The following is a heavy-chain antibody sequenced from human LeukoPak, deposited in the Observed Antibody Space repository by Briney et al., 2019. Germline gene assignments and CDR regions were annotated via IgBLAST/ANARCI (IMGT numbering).Heavy chain of an antibody. Sequence: GGSLRLSCAASGFTFSSYWMSWVRQAPGKGLEWVANIKQDGSEKYYVDSVKGRFTISRDNAKNSLYLQMNSLRAEDTAVYYCAKAGNYGGNEFDPWGQGTLVTVSS. CDR3: AKAGNYGGNEFDP. D-gene: IGHD4-23*01. CDR2: IKQDGSEK. V-gene: IGHV3-7*01. J-gene: IGHJ5*02. CDR1: GFTFSSYW.